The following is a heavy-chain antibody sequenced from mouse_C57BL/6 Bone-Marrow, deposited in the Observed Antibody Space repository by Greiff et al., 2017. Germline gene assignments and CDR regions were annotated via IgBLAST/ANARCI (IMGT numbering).Heavy chain of an antibody. D-gene: IGHD2-3*01. Sequence: QESGPGLVKPSQSLSLTCSVTGYSITSGYYWNWIRQFPGNKLEWMCYISYDGSNNSNPSLQNRISITRDTSKNPFFLTLKSVTTEDTAKYYCARVGTTDYWGQGTTLTVSS. J-gene: IGHJ2*01. CDR1: GYSITSGYY. V-gene: IGHV3-6*01. CDR3: ARVGTTDY. CDR2: ISYDGSN.